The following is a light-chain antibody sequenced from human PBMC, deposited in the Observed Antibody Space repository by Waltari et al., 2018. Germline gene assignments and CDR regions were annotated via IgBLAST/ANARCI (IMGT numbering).Light chain of an antibody. Sequence: QTILTQPHSASGTPGQRVTVSCSGDNSNIGKNTVNWYQQLPGTAPKLLIYRDNQRPSVVPDRVSGSRSGTSASLAISGLRPDDEASYYCATWDDRQSGVVFGGGTTLTVL. CDR3: ATWDDRQSGVV. V-gene: IGLV1-44*01. J-gene: IGLJ2*01. CDR2: RDN. CDR1: NSNIGKNT.